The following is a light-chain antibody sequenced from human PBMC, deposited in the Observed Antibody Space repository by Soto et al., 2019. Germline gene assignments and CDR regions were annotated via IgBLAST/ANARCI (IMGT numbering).Light chain of an antibody. CDR2: DVS. Sequence: QSALTQPASVSGSPGQSITISCTGTSSDIGSYNYVSWYQQHPGKAPKLIIYDVSNRPSGVADRFSGSKSGNTAFLTISGLQAEDEADYYCNSDIITGTYVFGTGTKLTVL. J-gene: IGLJ1*01. V-gene: IGLV2-14*03. CDR1: SSDIGSYNY. CDR3: NSDIITGTYV.